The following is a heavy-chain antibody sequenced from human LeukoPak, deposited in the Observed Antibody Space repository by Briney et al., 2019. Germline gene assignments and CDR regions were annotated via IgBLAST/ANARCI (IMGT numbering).Heavy chain of an antibody. J-gene: IGHJ6*02. V-gene: IGHV1-69*13. D-gene: IGHD4-11*01. CDR2: IIPIFGTA. CDR1: GYTFTSYG. CDR3: ARYTVTTYYYYYYGMDV. Sequence: SVTVSCKASGYTFTSYGISWVRQAPGQGLEWMGGIIPIFGTANYAQKFQGRVTITADESTSTAYMELSSLRSEDTAVYYCARYTVTTYYYYYYGMDVWGQGTTVTVSS.